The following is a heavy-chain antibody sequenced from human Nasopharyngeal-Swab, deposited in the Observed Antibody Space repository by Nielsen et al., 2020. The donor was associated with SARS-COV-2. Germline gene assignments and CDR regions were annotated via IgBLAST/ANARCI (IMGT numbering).Heavy chain of an antibody. V-gene: IGHV1-69*04. CDR2: IIPILGIA. CDR1: GGTFSSYA. J-gene: IGHJ2*01. D-gene: IGHD4-11*01. CDR3: ARYYSNYHFWYFDL. Sequence: SVKVSCKASGGTFSSYAISWVRQAPGQGLEWMGRIIPILGIANYARKFQGRVTITADKSTSTAYMELSSLRSEDTAVYYCARYYSNYHFWYFDLWGRGTLVTVSS.